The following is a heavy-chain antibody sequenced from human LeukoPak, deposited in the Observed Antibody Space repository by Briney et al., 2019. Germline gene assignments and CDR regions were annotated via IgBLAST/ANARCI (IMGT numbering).Heavy chain of an antibody. CDR3: AKDRVLAYQDTADSFDM. V-gene: IGHV3-43*02. J-gene: IGHJ3*02. Sequence: GGSLRLSCAASGFTFNDYAMHWVRQAPGKGLEWVSLISGDGRDAYYGDFVKGRFTISRDNINNSLYLQMNSLRTEDTALYYCAKDRVLAYQDTADSFDMCGQGTVVTVSS. D-gene: IGHD3-16*01. CDR1: GFTFNDYA. CDR2: ISGDGRDA.